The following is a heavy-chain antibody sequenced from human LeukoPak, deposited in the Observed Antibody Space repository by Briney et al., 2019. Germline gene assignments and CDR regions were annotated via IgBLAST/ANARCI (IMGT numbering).Heavy chain of an antibody. CDR1: GLTFTGSA. V-gene: IGHV1-58*01. J-gene: IGHJ5*02. CDR3: AADPYYYGSGSYYGYNWFDP. Sequence: SVKVSCKASGLTFTGSAVQWVRQARGQRLEWIGWIVVGSGNTNYAQKFQERVTITRDMSTSTAYMELSSLRSEDTAVYYCAADPYYYGSGSYYGYNWFDPWGQGTLVTVSS. D-gene: IGHD3-10*01. CDR2: IVVGSGNT.